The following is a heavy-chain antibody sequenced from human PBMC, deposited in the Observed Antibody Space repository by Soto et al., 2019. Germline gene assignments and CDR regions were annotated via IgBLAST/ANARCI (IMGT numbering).Heavy chain of an antibody. J-gene: IGHJ5*02. CDR3: ARQYCSGGSCYSAWFDP. V-gene: IGHV4-39*01. Sequence: SETLSLTCTVSGGSISSSSYYWGWIRQPPGKGLEWIGSIYYSGSTYYNPSHKSRVTISVDTSKNQFSLKLSSVTAADTAVYYCARQYCSGGSCYSAWFDPWGQGTLVTVSS. D-gene: IGHD2-15*01. CDR2: IYYSGST. CDR1: GGSISSSSYY.